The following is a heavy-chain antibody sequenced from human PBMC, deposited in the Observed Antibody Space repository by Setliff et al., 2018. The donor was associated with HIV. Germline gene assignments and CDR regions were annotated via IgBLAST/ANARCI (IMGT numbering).Heavy chain of an antibody. D-gene: IGHD1-26*01. Sequence: SETLSLTCTVSGVSITSHYWNWIRQSPGKGLEWIGFGHHSGHTRQNPSLASRVTISVDMSKNQFSLKLNPSSAADTAVYYCARWESAQKAFNPWGHGTMVTVSS. J-gene: IGHJ3*01. CDR1: GVSITSHY. CDR3: ARWESAQKAFNP. CDR2: GHHSGHT. V-gene: IGHV4-4*09.